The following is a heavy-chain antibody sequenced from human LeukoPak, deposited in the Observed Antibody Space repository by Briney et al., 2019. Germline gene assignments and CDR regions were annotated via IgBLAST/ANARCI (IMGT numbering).Heavy chain of an antibody. Sequence: GGSLRLSCAASGFTFSSYEMNWVRQAPGKGLEWVSAISGSGGSTYYADSVKGRFTISRDNSKNTLYLQMKSLRAEDTAVYYCAKDYDRNYYESSGFFDYWGQGTLVTVSS. V-gene: IGHV3-23*01. D-gene: IGHD3-22*01. J-gene: IGHJ4*02. CDR1: GFTFSSYE. CDR2: ISGSGGST. CDR3: AKDYDRNYYESSGFFDY.